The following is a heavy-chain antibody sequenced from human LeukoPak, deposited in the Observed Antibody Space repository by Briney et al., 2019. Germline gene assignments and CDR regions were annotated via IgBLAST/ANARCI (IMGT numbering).Heavy chain of an antibody. D-gene: IGHD2-15*01. CDR2: IIPIFGTA. J-gene: IGHJ6*03. CDR3: AREPVLLRDYYYYMDV. Sequence: SVKVSCKASGGTFSSYAISWVRQAPGQGLEWMGGIIPIFGTANYAQKFQGRVTITADESTSTAYMELRSLRSEDTAVYYCAREPVLLRDYYYYMDVWGKGTTVTVSS. CDR1: GGTFSSYA. V-gene: IGHV1-69*13.